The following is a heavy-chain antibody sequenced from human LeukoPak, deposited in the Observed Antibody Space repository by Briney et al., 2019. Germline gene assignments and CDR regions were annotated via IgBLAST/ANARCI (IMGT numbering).Heavy chain of an antibody. CDR1: GFTFSTYA. CDR2: VSSSGGST. CDR3: AKCSSTLVRGGYGVDV. D-gene: IGHD3-10*01. Sequence: GGSLRLSCAVSGFTFSTYAMSWVRQAPGKGLEWVSVVSSSGGSTYYAESAKGRFTISRDNSKNTLYLQMNSLRAEDTAVYHCAKCSSTLVRGGYGVDVWGRGTTVTVSS. V-gene: IGHV3-23*01. J-gene: IGHJ6*02.